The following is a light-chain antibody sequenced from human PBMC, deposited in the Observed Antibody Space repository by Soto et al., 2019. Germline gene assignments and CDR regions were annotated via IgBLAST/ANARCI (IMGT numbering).Light chain of an antibody. CDR2: TLS. V-gene: IGKV2-40*01. Sequence: DIVMTQTPLSLPVTPGETASISCRSSQSILDSDDGNKYLDWYLQKAGQSPQLPIYTLSYRASGGPYSFSGSGLATEFTLKISSLAAEHVVFYYYMQRIAFPVTLVAGTKMDIK. J-gene: IGKJ3*01. CDR1: QSILDSDDGNKY. CDR3: MQRIAFPVT.